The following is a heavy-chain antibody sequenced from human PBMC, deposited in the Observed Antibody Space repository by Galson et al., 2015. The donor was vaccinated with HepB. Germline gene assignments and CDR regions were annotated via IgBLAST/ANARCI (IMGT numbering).Heavy chain of an antibody. D-gene: IGHD3-22*01. CDR3: ASLRLYDSSGPKFRGGLWVSDY. V-gene: IGHV1-69*04. CDR1: GGTFSSYA. CDR2: IIPILGIA. J-gene: IGHJ4*02. Sequence: SVKVSCKASGGTFSSYAISWVRLAPGQGLEWTGRIIPILGIANYAQKFQGRVTITADISTSTAYMELSSLRSEDTAVYYCASLRLYDSSGPKFRGGLWVSDYWGQGTLVTVSS.